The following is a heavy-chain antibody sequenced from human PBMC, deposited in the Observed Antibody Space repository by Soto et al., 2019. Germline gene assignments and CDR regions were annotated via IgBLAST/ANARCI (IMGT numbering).Heavy chain of an antibody. D-gene: IGHD6-13*01. CDR3: AKVWEPGIAAAGFFGGCMDV. CDR1: GFTFSSYA. CDR2: ISGSGGST. V-gene: IGHV3-23*01. Sequence: GGSLRLSCAASGFTFSSYAMSWVRQAPGKGLEWVSAISGSGGSTYYADSVKGRFTISRDNSKNTLYLQMNSLRAEDTAVYYCAKVWEPGIAAAGFFGGCMDVWGQGTTVTVSS. J-gene: IGHJ6*02.